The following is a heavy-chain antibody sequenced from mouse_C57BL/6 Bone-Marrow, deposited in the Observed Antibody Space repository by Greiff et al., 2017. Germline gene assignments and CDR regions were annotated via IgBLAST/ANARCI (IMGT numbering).Heavy chain of an antibody. CDR2: FYPGSGSI. J-gene: IGHJ3*01. Sequence: LVKPGASVKLSCKASGYTFTEYTIHWVKQRSGQGLEWIGWFYPGSGSIKYNEKFKDKATLTADKSSSTVYLELSRLTSEDSAVYFCARHEDLHYAPSWFAYWGQGTLVTVSA. V-gene: IGHV1-62-2*01. D-gene: IGHD1-1*01. CDR1: GYTFTEYT. CDR3: ARHEDLHYAPSWFAY.